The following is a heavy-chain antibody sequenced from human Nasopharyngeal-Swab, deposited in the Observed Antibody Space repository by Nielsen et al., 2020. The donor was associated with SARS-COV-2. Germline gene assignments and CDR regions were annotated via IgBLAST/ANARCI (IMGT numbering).Heavy chain of an antibody. D-gene: IGHD3-16*02. Sequence: ASVKVSCMASGYTFTSYGISWVRQAPGQGLEWMGWISAYNGNTNYAPNLQGRVTLTTDTSTSTAYMELRSLRSDDTAVYYCARAPHYDYVWGTSRQSFNFDYWGQGTLVTVS. V-gene: IGHV1-18*01. J-gene: IGHJ4*02. CDR3: ARAPHYDYVWGTSRQSFNFDY. CDR2: ISAYNGNT. CDR1: GYTFTSYG.